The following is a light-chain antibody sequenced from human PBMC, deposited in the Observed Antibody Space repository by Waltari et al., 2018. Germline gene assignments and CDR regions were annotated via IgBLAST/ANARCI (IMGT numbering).Light chain of an antibody. CDR3: ASYAGTTGVI. J-gene: IGLJ2*01. CDR2: EVP. V-gene: IGLV2-8*01. Sequence: QSVLTQPPSASGSPGQSVAISCTGTSSDVGAYNFVSWYQHHPGKAPKLVIYEVPERPAGVPGRFFGSKSGNSASLTVSGLQPEDEADYYCASYAGTTGVIFGGGTKLTIL. CDR1: SSDVGAYNF.